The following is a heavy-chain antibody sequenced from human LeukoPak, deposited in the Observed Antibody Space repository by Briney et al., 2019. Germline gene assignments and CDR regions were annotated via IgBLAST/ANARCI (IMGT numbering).Heavy chain of an antibody. D-gene: IGHD5-18*01. CDR2: ISNSGTT. Sequence: PGGSLRLSCAASGLAVSNNHVTWVRQAPGKGLEWVSVISNSGTTYYADSVRGRFTISRDNSKNTLYLQMNSLRAEDTAVYYCAKDLYTADSHGAFDIWGQGTMVTVSS. CDR3: AKDLYTADSHGAFDI. J-gene: IGHJ3*02. CDR1: GLAVSNNH. V-gene: IGHV3-53*01.